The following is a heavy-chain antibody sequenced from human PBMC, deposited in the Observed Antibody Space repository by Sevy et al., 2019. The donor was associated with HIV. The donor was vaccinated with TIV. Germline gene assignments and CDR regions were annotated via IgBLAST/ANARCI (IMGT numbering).Heavy chain of an antibody. V-gene: IGHV1-2*02. J-gene: IGHJ4*02. D-gene: IGHD5-18*01. Sequence: ASVKVSCKASGYTFTGQYIHWVRQASGQGLEWMGWINPNSGDTNYAQEFQGRVTMTRDTSISTAYMELSGLKSDDTAVYYCSRELRLRGYSYGCFDYWGQGTLVTVST. CDR3: SRELRLRGYSYGCFDY. CDR1: GYTFTGQY. CDR2: INPNSGDT.